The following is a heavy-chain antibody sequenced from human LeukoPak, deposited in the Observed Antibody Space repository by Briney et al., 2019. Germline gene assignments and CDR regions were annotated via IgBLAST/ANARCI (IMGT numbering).Heavy chain of an antibody. CDR1: GFTFSSYE. CDR2: ISSSGSTI. J-gene: IGHJ4*02. Sequence: GGSLRLSCAASGFTFSSYEMNWVRQAPGKGLEWVSYISSSGSTIYYADSVKGRFTISRDNAKNSLYLQMNSLRAEDTAVYYCARGGSGGYGDYDDYWGQGTLVTVSS. CDR3: ARGGSGGYGDYDDY. V-gene: IGHV3-48*03. D-gene: IGHD1-26*01.